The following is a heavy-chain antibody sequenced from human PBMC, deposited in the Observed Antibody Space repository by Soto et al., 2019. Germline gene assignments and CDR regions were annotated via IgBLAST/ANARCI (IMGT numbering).Heavy chain of an antibody. J-gene: IGHJ4*02. CDR2: ISSSGSTI. V-gene: IGHV3-48*03. Sequence: EVQLVESGGGLVQPGGSLRLSCAASGFTFSSYEMNWVRQAPGKGLERVSYISSSGSTIYYADSVKGRFTIPKDNANNSLYLQMNSLRAEDTAVYYCARVTMVRGVKGPFDYWGQGTLVTVSS. D-gene: IGHD3-10*01. CDR3: ARVTMVRGVKGPFDY. CDR1: GFTFSSYE.